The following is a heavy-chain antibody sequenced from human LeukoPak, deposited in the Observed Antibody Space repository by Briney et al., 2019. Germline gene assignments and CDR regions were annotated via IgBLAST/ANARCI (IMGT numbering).Heavy chain of an antibody. J-gene: IGHJ4*02. V-gene: IGHV3-30*03. CDR3: ARAHTPTIIVVVPAAIGY. Sequence: GGSLRLSCAASGFSFSDYGMHWVRQASGKGLEWVAVISYDGTNKYYADSVKGRFTISRDNSKNTLYLQMNSLRAEDTAVYYCARAHTPTIIVVVPAAIGYWGQGTLVTVSS. D-gene: IGHD2-2*02. CDR2: ISYDGTNK. CDR1: GFSFSDYG.